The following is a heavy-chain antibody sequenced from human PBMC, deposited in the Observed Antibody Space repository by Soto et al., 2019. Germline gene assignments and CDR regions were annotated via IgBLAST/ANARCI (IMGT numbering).Heavy chain of an antibody. CDR2: ISYDGSNK. J-gene: IGHJ4*02. CDR3: AKGGRILEWLPPG. CDR1: GFTFSSYG. V-gene: IGHV3-30*18. Sequence: QVQLVESGGGVVQPGRSLRLSCAASGFTFSSYGMHWVRQAPGKGLEWVAVISYDGSNKYYADSVKGRFTISRDNSKNTLYRQMNSLRAEDTAVYYCAKGGRILEWLPPGWGQGTLVTVSS. D-gene: IGHD3-3*01.